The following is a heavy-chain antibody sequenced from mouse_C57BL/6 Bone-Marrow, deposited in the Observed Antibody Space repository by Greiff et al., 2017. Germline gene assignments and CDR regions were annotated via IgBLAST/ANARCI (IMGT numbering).Heavy chain of an antibody. Sequence: VQLKKSGPVLVKPGASVKMFCKASGYTFTDLYMNWGKQDPGKGLDWDGVINPYNGGTSYNQKFQGKDTLTVDKSSSTAYMELNSLTSEDSAVYYCEASYPWFAYWGPGTLVTVSA. CDR1: GYTFTDLY. J-gene: IGHJ3*01. V-gene: IGHV1-19*01. CDR3: EASYPWFAY. D-gene: IGHD2-12*01. CDR2: INPYNGGT.